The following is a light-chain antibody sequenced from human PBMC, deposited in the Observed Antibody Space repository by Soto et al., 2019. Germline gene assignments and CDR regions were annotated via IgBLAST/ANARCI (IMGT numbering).Light chain of an antibody. CDR1: NIGSKS. J-gene: IGLJ2*01. CDR2: DDN. Sequence: SYELTQPPSVSVAPGQTASITCGGNNIGSKSVHWYQQKPDQAPVLVVFDDNDRASGIPERFSGSNSGNPATLTISRVEAGDEADYYCQVWDSSTDHPVFGGGTKLTAL. V-gene: IGLV3-21*02. CDR3: QVWDSSTDHPV.